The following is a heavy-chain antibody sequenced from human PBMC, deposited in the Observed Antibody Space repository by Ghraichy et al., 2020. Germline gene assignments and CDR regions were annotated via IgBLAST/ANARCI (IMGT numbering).Heavy chain of an antibody. CDR3: ARPSGGYSYGRADAFDI. CDR1: GDSFSSYS. D-gene: IGHD5-12*01. CDR2: IIPGLGLT. Sequence: SVKVSCKASGDSFSSYSFSWMRQGPGQRLEWMGRIIPGLGLTNYAQKFQASVTITADKSTSTAYLELDSLTSEDTAIYYCARPSGGYSYGRADAFDIWGQGTKVAVSS. V-gene: IGHV1-69*02. J-gene: IGHJ3*02.